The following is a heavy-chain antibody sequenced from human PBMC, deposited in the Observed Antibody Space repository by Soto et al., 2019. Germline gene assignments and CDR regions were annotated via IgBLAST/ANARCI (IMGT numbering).Heavy chain of an antibody. D-gene: IGHD6-19*01. Sequence: ASVKVSCKTSGYTFTSYGISWVRQAPGQGLEWMGWISAYNGNTNYAQKLQGRVTMTTDTSTSTAYMELRSLRSDDTAVYYCAREYSSGWIYYFDYSGQGTLVTVSS. J-gene: IGHJ4*02. V-gene: IGHV1-18*01. CDR3: AREYSSGWIYYFDY. CDR2: ISAYNGNT. CDR1: GYTFTSYG.